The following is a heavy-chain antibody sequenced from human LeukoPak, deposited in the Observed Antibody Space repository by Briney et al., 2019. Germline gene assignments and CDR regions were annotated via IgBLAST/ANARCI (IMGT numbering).Heavy chain of an antibody. V-gene: IGHV4-30-4*01. Sequence: SQTLSLTCTVSGDSISSGDYYWSWIRQPPGKGLEWIGYIYYSGSTYYNPSLKSRVTISVDTSKNQFSLKLSSVTAADTAVYYCAGVRGGYYNFDYWGQGTLVTVSS. D-gene: IGHD3-22*01. J-gene: IGHJ4*02. CDR2: IYYSGST. CDR1: GDSISSGDYY. CDR3: AGVRGGYYNFDY.